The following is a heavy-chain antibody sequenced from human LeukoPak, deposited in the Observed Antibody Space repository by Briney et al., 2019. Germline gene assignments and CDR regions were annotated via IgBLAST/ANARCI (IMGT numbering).Heavy chain of an antibody. J-gene: IGHJ5*02. CDR3: LIRSGNYNWFDP. V-gene: IGHV1-8*01. Sequence: ASVKVPCKASGYTFTSHDISWVRQATGQGLEWMGWMNPNSANTGYAQKFQGSVTLTRNTSISTAYMELSSLTSEDTAVYYCLIRSGNYNWFDPWGQGTLVTVSS. CDR1: GYTFTSHD. D-gene: IGHD1-26*01. CDR2: MNPNSANT.